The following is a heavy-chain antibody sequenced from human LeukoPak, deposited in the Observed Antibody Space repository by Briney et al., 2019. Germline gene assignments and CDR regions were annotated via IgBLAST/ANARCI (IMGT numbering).Heavy chain of an antibody. D-gene: IGHD1-26*01. J-gene: IGHJ6*03. CDR3: ARSQVGSYDLYYYYYYMDV. Sequence: SETLSLTCTVSGGSISSGSYYWNWIRQPAGRGLEWIGRIYTSGSTNYNPSLKSRVTISVDTSKNQFSLKLSSVTAADTAVYYCARSQVGSYDLYYYYYYMDVWGKGTTVTISS. V-gene: IGHV4-61*02. CDR1: GGSISSGSYY. CDR2: IYTSGST.